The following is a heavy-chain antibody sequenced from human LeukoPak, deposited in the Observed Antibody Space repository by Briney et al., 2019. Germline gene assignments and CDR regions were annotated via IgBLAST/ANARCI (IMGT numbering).Heavy chain of an antibody. CDR2: INGDGSST. D-gene: IGHD3-10*01. V-gene: IGHV3-74*01. J-gene: IGHJ4*02. CDR3: ARPDLYGSGSFDY. Sequence: PGGSLRLSCAASGFTFSNYWMHWVRHAPGKGLVWGSRINGDGSSTTYADSVRGRFTISRDNAKNTLYLQMNSLTAEDTAAYYCARPDLYGSGSFDYWGQGTLVTVSP. CDR1: GFTFSNYW.